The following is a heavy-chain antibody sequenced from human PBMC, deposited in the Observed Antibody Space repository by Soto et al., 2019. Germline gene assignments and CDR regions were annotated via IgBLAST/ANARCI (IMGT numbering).Heavy chain of an antibody. CDR3: ACRFPADGYLGVFDF. J-gene: IGHJ4*02. Sequence: HPGGSLRLSCEASGLTFSNHWMTWVRQLPGKGLEWVANINQVGNERSYVDSVKGRFTISRDNSKNSLFLQMNSLRAEDSAVYYCACRFPADGYLGVFDFWGQGALVTVSS. CDR2: INQVGNER. CDR1: GLTFSNHW. D-gene: IGHD5-18*01. V-gene: IGHV3-7*03.